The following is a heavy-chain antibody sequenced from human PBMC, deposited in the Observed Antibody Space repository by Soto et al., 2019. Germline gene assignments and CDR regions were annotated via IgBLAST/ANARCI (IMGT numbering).Heavy chain of an antibody. CDR2: ISSSSSYI. D-gene: IGHD3-16*01. V-gene: IGHV3-21*01. J-gene: IGHJ4*02. CDR1: GFTFSSYS. Sequence: GGSLRLSCAASGFTFSSYSMNWVRQAPGKGLEWVSSISSSSSYIYYADSVKGRFTISRDNAKNSLYLQMNSLRAEDTAVYYWGGGPIFIGGPPPPDYWGQGTLVTVSS. CDR3: GGGPIFIGGPPPPDY.